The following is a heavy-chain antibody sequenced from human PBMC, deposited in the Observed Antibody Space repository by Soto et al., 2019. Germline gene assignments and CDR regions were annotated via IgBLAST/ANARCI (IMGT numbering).Heavy chain of an antibody. CDR1: VYMLTIYH. CDR2: MNPNNGKT. V-gene: IGHV1-8*01. D-gene: IGHD3-16*01. J-gene: IGHJ5*02. Sequence: KVARKGSVYMLTIYHSNCVLHAAGQGLEWLGRMNPNNGKTDYAQKFQGRLTMTRDTSISTVYMELSSLTSEDTAVYYCAKDFGGLYNCFDLWGQGTLVTVSS. CDR3: AKDFGGLYNCFDL.